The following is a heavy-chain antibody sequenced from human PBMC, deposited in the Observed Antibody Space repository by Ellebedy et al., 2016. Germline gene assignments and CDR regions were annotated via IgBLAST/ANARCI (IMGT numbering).Heavy chain of an antibody. J-gene: IGHJ4*02. D-gene: IGHD3-22*01. CDR3: ARDYYYDSSGYYDHFDY. V-gene: IGHV3-30-3*01. Sequence: GESLKISCAASGFTFSSYAMHWVRQAPGKGLEWVAVISYDGSNKYYADSVKGRFTISRDNSKNTLYLQMNSLRAEDTAVYYCARDYYYDSSGYYDHFDYWGQGTLVTVSS. CDR2: ISYDGSNK. CDR1: GFTFSSYA.